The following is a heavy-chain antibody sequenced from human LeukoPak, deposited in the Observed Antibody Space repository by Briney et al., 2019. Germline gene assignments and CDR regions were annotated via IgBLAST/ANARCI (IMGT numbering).Heavy chain of an antibody. Sequence: GGSLRLSCAASGFTFSNAWMSWVRQAPGKGLEWVGRIKSKTDGGTTDYAAPVKGRFTISRDDSKNTLYLQMNSLKTEDTAVYYCTTPPGARRGESGYWGQGTLVTVSS. CDR3: TTPPGARRGESGY. J-gene: IGHJ4*02. CDR1: GFTFSNAW. D-gene: IGHD3-10*01. V-gene: IGHV3-15*01. CDR2: IKSKTDGGTT.